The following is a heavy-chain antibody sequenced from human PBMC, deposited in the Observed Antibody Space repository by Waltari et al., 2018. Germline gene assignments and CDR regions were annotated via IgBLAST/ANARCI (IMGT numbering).Heavy chain of an antibody. D-gene: IGHD3-3*01. J-gene: IGHJ4*02. Sequence: EVQLLESGGALVEPGGSLKISCAASGFAFRCYAMSWVRQAPGKGLEWGSSVSGSGESPNYADSVKGRFTISKDISKNTVHLQMSSLRDEDTAVYYCAKGSDFDFWSVTDHWGQGTRVTVSS. CDR3: AKGSDFDFWSVTDH. V-gene: IGHV3-23*01. CDR1: GFAFRCYA. CDR2: VSGSGESP.